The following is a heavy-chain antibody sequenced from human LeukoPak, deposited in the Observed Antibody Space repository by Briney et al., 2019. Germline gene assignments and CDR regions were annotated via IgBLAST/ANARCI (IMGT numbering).Heavy chain of an antibody. CDR3: ARSQLTGAFDY. CDR1: GYTFTSYY. D-gene: IGHD7-27*01. CDR2: INPTGGIT. Sequence: GASVKVSCKASGYTFTSYYMHWVRQAPGQGLEWIGIINPTGGITRYSQRFQGRVTMTRDTSTSTVYMELSSLRSEDTAVYYCARSQLTGAFDYWGQGTLVTVSS. V-gene: IGHV1-46*01. J-gene: IGHJ4*02.